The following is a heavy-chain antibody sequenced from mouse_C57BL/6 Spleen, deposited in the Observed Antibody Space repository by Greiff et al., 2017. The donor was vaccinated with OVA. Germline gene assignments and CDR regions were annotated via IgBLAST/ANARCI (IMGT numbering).Heavy chain of an antibody. CDR3: TGVITTVFDY. V-gene: IGHV6-3*01. D-gene: IGHD1-1*01. CDR2: IRLKSDNYAT. CDR1: GFTFSNYW. J-gene: IGHJ2*01. Sequence: EVQLVESGGGLVQPGGSMKLSCVASGFTFSNYWMNWVRQSPEKGLEWVAQIRLKSDNYATPYAVSVKGRFTISRDDSKSSVYLQMNKLRDEDAGIYYCTGVITTVFDYWGQGTTLTVSS.